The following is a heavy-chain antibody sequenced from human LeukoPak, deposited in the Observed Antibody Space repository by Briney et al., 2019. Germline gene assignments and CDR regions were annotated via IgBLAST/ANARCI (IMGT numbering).Heavy chain of an antibody. V-gene: IGHV3-7*03. CDR2: THGSEK. J-gene: IGHJ4*02. Sequence: GGSLRLSCAASGFTFSNNWMSWVRQAPGKGLEWVANTHGSEKYYVDSVKGRFTISRDNAKNSLYLQMNSLRAEDTAVYYCARETPYGSLTFDYWGQGTLVTVSS. D-gene: IGHD3-10*01. CDR1: GFTFSNNW. CDR3: ARETPYGSLTFDY.